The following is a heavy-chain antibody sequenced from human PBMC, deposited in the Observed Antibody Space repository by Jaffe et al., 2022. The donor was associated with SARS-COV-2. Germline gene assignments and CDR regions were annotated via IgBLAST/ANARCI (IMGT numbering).Heavy chain of an antibody. CDR3: ARGGGYSYGRDSLYFDY. Sequence: QVQLQESGPGLVKPSETLSLTCTVSGGSISSYYWSWIRQPPGKGLEWIGYIYYSGSTNYNPSLKSRVTISVDTSKNQFSLKLSSVTAADTAVYYCARGGGYSYGRDSLYFDYWGQGTLVTVSS. V-gene: IGHV4-59*01. CDR2: IYYSGST. D-gene: IGHD5-18*01. J-gene: IGHJ4*02. CDR1: GGSISSYY.